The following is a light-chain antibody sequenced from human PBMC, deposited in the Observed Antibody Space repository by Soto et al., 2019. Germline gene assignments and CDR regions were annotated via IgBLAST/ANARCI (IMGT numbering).Light chain of an antibody. CDR2: GAS. Sequence: EIVLTQSPGTLSLSPGERATLSCRASLSVSATYLDWYQQKPGQAPRLLIYGASSRATGIPDRFSGSGSGTDFTLTISRLEPEDLAVYYCRHHGSSPSLTFGGGTKVEIK. CDR3: RHHGSSPSLT. J-gene: IGKJ4*01. CDR1: LSVSATY. V-gene: IGKV3-20*01.